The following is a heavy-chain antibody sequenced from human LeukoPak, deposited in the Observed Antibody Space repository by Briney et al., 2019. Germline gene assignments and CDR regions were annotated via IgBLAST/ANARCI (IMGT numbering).Heavy chain of an antibody. CDR1: GGSFSGYY. CDR3: ARGVRNYYGSGSYYLRAYYFDY. D-gene: IGHD3-10*01. Sequence: PSETLSLTCAVYGGSFSGYYWSWIRQPPGKGLEWIGEINHSGSTNYNPSLKSRVTISVDTSKNQFSLKLSSVTAADTAGYYCARGVRNYYGSGSYYLRAYYFDYWGQGTLVTVSS. CDR2: INHSGST. J-gene: IGHJ4*02. V-gene: IGHV4-34*01.